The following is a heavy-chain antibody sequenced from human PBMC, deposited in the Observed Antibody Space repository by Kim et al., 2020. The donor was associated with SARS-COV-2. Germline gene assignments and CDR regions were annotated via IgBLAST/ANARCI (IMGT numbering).Heavy chain of an antibody. J-gene: IGHJ4*02. CDR3: AKVDAMTTVVTPLEY. V-gene: IGHV3-23*01. CDR2: ISGSGGST. D-gene: IGHD4-17*01. CDR1: GFTFSNYV. Sequence: GGSLRLSCAASGFTFSNYVMSWVRQAPGKGLEWVSAISGSGGSTYYADSVKGRFTISRGNSKNTLYLQMNSLRAEDTAVYYCAKVDAMTTVVTPLEYWGEGTLVTVSS.